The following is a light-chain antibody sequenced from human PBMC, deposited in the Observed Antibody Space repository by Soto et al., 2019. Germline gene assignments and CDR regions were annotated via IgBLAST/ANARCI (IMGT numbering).Light chain of an antibody. CDR3: QQFDDSVT. CDR1: QSVSSN. J-gene: IGKJ5*01. Sequence: MTQSPSSLTASFGDRVTLSFRASQSVSSNLAWYQQKPGQAPRLLIYGASTRATGIPDRFSGSGSGTDFTLTISRLEPEDSAVYYCQQFDDSVTFGQGTLLEIK. CDR2: GAS. V-gene: IGKV3D-15*01.